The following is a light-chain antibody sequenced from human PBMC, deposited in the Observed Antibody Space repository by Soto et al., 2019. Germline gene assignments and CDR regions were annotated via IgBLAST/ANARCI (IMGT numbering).Light chain of an antibody. CDR1: QSVSSGH. Sequence: EIVLTQSPGTLSLSPGERATLSCRASQSVSSGHLAWYQQTPGQAPRLLIYGASSRATGIPDRFSGSGSGTDFTLSISRLEPEDFAVYYCQQYGSSPFTFGGGTKVDIK. V-gene: IGKV3-20*01. J-gene: IGKJ4*01. CDR2: GAS. CDR3: QQYGSSPFT.